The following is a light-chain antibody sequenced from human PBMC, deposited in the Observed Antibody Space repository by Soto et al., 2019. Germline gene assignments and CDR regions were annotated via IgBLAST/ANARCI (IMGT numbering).Light chain of an antibody. V-gene: IGLV1-51*01. CDR1: SSNIEGNS. CDR3: GSWDSSLSAYV. J-gene: IGLJ1*01. Sequence: QAVVTQPPSVSAAPGQKVTISCPGSSSNIEGNSLSWYQQPPGTAPKLLMYDDNKRPSGIPDRFSGSKSGTSATLGITGFQTGDEADYYCGSWDSSLSAYVFGTGTKLTVL. CDR2: DDN.